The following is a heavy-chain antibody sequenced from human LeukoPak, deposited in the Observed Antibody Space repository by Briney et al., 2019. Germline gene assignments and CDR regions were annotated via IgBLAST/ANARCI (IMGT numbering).Heavy chain of an antibody. V-gene: IGHV3-21*01. D-gene: IGHD1-26*01. CDR2: ISSSGSYI. CDR1: AFTFSSYS. Sequence: GGSLRLSCAASAFTFSSYSMNWVRQAPGKGLEWVSSISSSGSYIYYADSVKGRFTISRDNAKSSLYLQMNSLRDEDTAVYYCARDPYSGSYGDYYYYYMDVWGKGTTVTISS. J-gene: IGHJ6*03. CDR3: ARDPYSGSYGDYYYYYMDV.